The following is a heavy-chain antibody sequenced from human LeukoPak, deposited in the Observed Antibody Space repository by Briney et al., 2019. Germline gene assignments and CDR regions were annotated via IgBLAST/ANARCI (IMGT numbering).Heavy chain of an antibody. Sequence: SETLSLTCTVSGGSISGYFWSWIRQPPGKGLEWIGYIYYSGSTGYSPSLKSRVTISVDTSKNQFSLKLSSVTAADTAVYYCARLGRGDTAMVANFDYWGQGTLVTVSS. D-gene: IGHD5-18*01. CDR1: GGSISGYF. CDR2: IYYSGST. J-gene: IGHJ4*02. CDR3: ARLGRGDTAMVANFDY. V-gene: IGHV4-59*08.